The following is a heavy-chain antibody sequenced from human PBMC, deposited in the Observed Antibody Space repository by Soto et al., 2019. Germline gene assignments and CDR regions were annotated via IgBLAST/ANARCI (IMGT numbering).Heavy chain of an antibody. D-gene: IGHD2-15*01. CDR1: VFTFSSYG. J-gene: IGHJ6*02. Sequence: PWGSLRLCCSASVFTFSSYGMHWFRQAPGKGLEWVAVISYDGSNKYYADSVKGRFTISRDNSKNTLYLQMNSLRAEDTAVYYCVAATLSYYYYYYGMDVWGQGTTVTVSS. CDR2: ISYDGSNK. CDR3: VAATLSYYYYYYGMDV. V-gene: IGHV3-30*03.